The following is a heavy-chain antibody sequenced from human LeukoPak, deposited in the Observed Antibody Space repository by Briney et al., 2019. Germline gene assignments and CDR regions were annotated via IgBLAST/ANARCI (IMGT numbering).Heavy chain of an antibody. V-gene: IGHV3-53*05. CDR1: GFTVSSKY. J-gene: IGHJ6*03. CDR3: ARASPYDFWSGYTYYYYYYMDV. CDR2: IYTGGDT. D-gene: IGHD3-3*01. Sequence: GGSLRLSCAASGFTVSSKYMSWVRQAPGKGLEWVSVIYTGGDTYYADSVKGRFTISRDNSKNTLYLQMNSLRAEDTAVYYCARASPYDFWSGYTYYYYYYMDVWGKGTTVTVSS.